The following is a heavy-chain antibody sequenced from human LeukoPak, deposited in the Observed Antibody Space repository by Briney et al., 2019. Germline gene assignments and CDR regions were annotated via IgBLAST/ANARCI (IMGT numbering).Heavy chain of an antibody. J-gene: IGHJ4*02. CDR3: ARDEANYYGSGSYFDY. V-gene: IGHV1-2*06. Sequence: GSSVKVSCKASGYTFTGYYMHWVRQAPGQGLEWMGRINPNSGGTNYAQKFQGRVTMTRDTSISTAYMELSRLRSGDTAVYYCARDEANYYGSGSYFDYWGQGTLVTVSS. CDR2: INPNSGGT. CDR1: GYTFTGYY. D-gene: IGHD3-10*01.